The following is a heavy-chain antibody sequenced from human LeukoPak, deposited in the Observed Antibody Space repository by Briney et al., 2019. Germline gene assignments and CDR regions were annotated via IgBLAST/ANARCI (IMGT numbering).Heavy chain of an antibody. Sequence: GGSLRLSCAASGFTFSSYGMHWVRQAPGKGLEWVAVISYDGSNKYYADSVKGRFTISRDNSKNTLYLQMNSLRAEDTAVYYCAKEVGVDTAMVNLAHYYYYYGMDAWGQGTTVTVSS. V-gene: IGHV3-30*18. CDR2: ISYDGSNK. J-gene: IGHJ6*02. D-gene: IGHD5-18*01. CDR3: AKEVGVDTAMVNLAHYYYYYGMDA. CDR1: GFTFSSYG.